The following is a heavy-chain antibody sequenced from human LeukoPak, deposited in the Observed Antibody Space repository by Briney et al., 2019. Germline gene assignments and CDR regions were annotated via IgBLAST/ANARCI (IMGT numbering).Heavy chain of an antibody. Sequence: ASVKVSCKASGYTFTDYYMHWVRQAPGQGIEWMGWINPNSGGTNYAQKFQGRVTMTRDTSISTAYMELSRLRSDDTAVYYCARGRDSSSWYDGMDVWGQGTTVTVSS. CDR2: INPNSGGT. CDR3: ARGRDSSSWYDGMDV. V-gene: IGHV1-2*02. D-gene: IGHD6-13*01. J-gene: IGHJ6*02. CDR1: GYTFTDYY.